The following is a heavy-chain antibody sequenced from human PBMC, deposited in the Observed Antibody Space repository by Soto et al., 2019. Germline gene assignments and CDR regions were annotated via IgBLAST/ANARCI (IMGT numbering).Heavy chain of an antibody. D-gene: IGHD3-22*01. CDR3: ARERSLYYYDSSGYLL. V-gene: IGHV3-30-3*01. CDR1: GFTFSSYA. CDR2: ISYDGSNK. Sequence: GGSLRLSCAASGFTFSSYAMHWVRQAPGKGLEWVAVISYDGSNKYYADSVKGRFTISRDNSKNTLYLQMNSLRAEDTAVYYCARERSLYYYDSSGYLLWGQGT. J-gene: IGHJ4*02.